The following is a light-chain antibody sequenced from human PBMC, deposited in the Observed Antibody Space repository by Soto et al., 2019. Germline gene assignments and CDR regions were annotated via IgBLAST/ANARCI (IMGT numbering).Light chain of an antibody. Sequence: DIQMTQSPSSLSASVGDRVTITCRASQDISNSVDWFQQRPGKAPKALIYGASSLHSGVPSKFSGSGSGTDFTLTSSSLQPEDFATYYCLQYNSYPRTFAQGTKVDIK. CDR2: GAS. J-gene: IGKJ1*01. CDR3: LQYNSYPRT. V-gene: IGKV1-16*02. CDR1: QDISNS.